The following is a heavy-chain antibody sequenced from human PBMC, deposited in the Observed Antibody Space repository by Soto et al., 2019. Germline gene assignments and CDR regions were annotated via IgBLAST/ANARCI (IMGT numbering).Heavy chain of an antibody. Sequence: SVKVSCKASGGTFSSYAISWVRQAPGQGLEWMGGIIPIFGTANYAQKFQGRVTITADESTSTAYMELSSLRSEDTAVYYCARDTPGSYYDSSGYYYVEAFDIWGQGTMVTVSS. D-gene: IGHD3-22*01. V-gene: IGHV1-69*13. CDR3: ARDTPGSYYDSSGYYYVEAFDI. CDR1: GGTFSSYA. J-gene: IGHJ3*02. CDR2: IIPIFGTA.